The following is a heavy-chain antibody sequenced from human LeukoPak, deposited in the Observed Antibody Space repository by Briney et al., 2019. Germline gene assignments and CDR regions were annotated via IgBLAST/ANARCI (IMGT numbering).Heavy chain of an antibody. J-gene: IGHJ6*02. CDR3: ARDQSNWRYYYYGMDV. CDR1: GFTFSSYA. V-gene: IGHV3-30*04. Sequence: GRSLRLSCAASGFTFSSYAMHWVRQAPGKWLEWVAVISYDGSNKYYADSVKGRFTISRDNSKNTLYLQMNSLRAEDTAVYYCARDQSNWRYYYYGMDVWGQGTTVTVSS. D-gene: IGHD1-20*01. CDR2: ISYDGSNK.